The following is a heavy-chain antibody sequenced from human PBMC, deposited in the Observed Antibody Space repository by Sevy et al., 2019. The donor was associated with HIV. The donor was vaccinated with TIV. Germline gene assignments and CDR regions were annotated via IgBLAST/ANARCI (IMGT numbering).Heavy chain of an antibody. J-gene: IGHJ6*02. V-gene: IGHV1-2*06. CDR2: INPTSGAT. CDR1: GFAFTGFY. CDR3: ASAPTVFWSGGMDV. D-gene: IGHD3-3*01. Sequence: ASVKVSCKTVGFAFTGFYIHWVRQAPGQELQWMERINPTSGATDDSHNFQGRVTMTRDTSTSTAYMNISSLGTDDTAVYYCASAPTVFWSGGMDVWGQGTVVTVSS.